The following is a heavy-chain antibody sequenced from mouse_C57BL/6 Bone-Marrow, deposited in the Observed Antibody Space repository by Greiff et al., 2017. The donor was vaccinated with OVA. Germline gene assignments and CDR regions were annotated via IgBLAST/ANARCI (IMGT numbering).Heavy chain of an antibody. D-gene: IGHD2-4*01. CDR1: GFNIKDDY. J-gene: IGHJ4*01. CDR3: TTLYYDYDKAMDY. V-gene: IGHV14-4*01. CDR2: IDPENGDT. Sequence: EVQLQQSGAELVRPGASVKLSCTASGFNIKDDYMHWVKQRPEQGLEWIGWIDPENGDTEYASEFQGQATITADTSSNTAYLQLSSLTSEDTAVYYCTTLYYDYDKAMDYWGQGTSVTVSS.